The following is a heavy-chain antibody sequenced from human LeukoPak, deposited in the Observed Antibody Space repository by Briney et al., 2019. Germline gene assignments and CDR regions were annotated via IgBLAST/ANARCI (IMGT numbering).Heavy chain of an antibody. CDR1: GGSIISGDYY. Sequence: SETLSLTCTVSGGSIISGDYYWSWIRQPPGKGLEWIGYIYYSGSTYYNPSLKSRLTMSVDTSKNQFSLKRSSVTAADTAVYYCASQYCSSTSSYIYDYWGQGTLVTVSS. J-gene: IGHJ4*02. CDR3: ASQYCSSTSSYIYDY. CDR2: IYYSGST. V-gene: IGHV4-30-4*08. D-gene: IGHD2-2*02.